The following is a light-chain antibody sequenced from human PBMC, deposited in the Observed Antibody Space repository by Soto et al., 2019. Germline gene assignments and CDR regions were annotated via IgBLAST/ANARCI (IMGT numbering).Light chain of an antibody. CDR2: SNN. CDR3: AAWDDSLNGRYV. CDR1: SSHIGSNT. Sequence: SVLTQPPSASGTPGQRVIISCSGSSSHIGSNTVNWYQQLPGTAPKLLIYSNNQRPSGVPDRFSGSKSGTSASLAISGLQSEDEADYYCAAWDDSLNGRYVFGTGTKLTVL. J-gene: IGLJ1*01. V-gene: IGLV1-44*01.